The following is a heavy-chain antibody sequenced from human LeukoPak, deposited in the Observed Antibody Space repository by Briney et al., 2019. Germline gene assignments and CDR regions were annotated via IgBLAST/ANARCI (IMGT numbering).Heavy chain of an antibody. Sequence: GGSLRLSCAASGFTFSSYGMHWVRQAPGKGLEWVAFIRYDGSNKYYADSVKGRFTISRDNSKNTLYLQMNSLRAEDTAVYYCAKDSARPNYYYYYMDVWGKGTTVTVSS. CDR2: IRYDGSNK. CDR3: AKDSARPNYYYYYMDV. CDR1: GFTFSSYG. D-gene: IGHD6-6*01. J-gene: IGHJ6*03. V-gene: IGHV3-30*02.